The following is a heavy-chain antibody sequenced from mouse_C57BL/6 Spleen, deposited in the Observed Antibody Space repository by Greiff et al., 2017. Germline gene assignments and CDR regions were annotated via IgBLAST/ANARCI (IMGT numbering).Heavy chain of an antibody. CDR3: ARGFYGSSYGY. CDR1: GYTFTDYY. D-gene: IGHD1-1*01. CDR2: INPNNGGT. Sequence: EVQLQQSGPELVKPGASVKISCKASGYTFTDYYMNWVKQSHGKSLEWIGDINPNNGGTSYNQKFKGKATLTVDKSSSTAYMERRSLTSEDSAVXYCARGFYGSSYGYWGQGTTLTVSS. J-gene: IGHJ2*01. V-gene: IGHV1-26*01.